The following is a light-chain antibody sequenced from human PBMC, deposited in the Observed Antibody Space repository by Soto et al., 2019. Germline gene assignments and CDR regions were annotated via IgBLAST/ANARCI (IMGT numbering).Light chain of an antibody. V-gene: IGKV3-20*01. CDR2: GAS. CDR3: QQYGRSPHT. Sequence: EIVLTQSPGTLSLSPGERATLSCRASQSVSSSYLAWFQQKPGQAPRLLIYGASSRATGIPDRFSGSGSGTDFTLTISRLETEDLAVYYCQQYGRSPHTFGQGTKLEIK. CDR1: QSVSSSY. J-gene: IGKJ2*01.